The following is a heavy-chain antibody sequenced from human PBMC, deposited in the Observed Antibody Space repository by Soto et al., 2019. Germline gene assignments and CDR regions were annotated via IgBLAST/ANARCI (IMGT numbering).Heavy chain of an antibody. Sequence: GGSLRLSCAVSGFTVSSNYMSWVRQAPGKGLEWVSVIYSGGSTYYSDSVKGRFTISRDNSKNTLYLQMNSLRAEDTAVYYCVRDLVGSGWLYFYGMDVWGQGTTVTVSS. V-gene: IGHV3-53*01. J-gene: IGHJ6*02. CDR1: GFTVSSNY. CDR3: VRDLVGSGWLYFYGMDV. D-gene: IGHD6-19*01. CDR2: IYSGGST.